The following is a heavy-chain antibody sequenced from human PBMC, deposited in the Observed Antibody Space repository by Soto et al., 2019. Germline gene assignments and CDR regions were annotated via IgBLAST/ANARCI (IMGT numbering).Heavy chain of an antibody. CDR2: ISYDGSTT. CDR3: ARDQSSTVITSPHFDP. V-gene: IGHV3-30-3*01. D-gene: IGHD4-17*01. CDR1: GFTFRRYA. Sequence: GGSLRLSCAASGFTFRRYAMEWVRQVPGKGLEWVAVISYDGSTTFYADSVKGRFTISRDNSNNTLFLQMSNLRREDTAVYYCARDQSSTVITSPHFDPWGQGTQVTVSS. J-gene: IGHJ5*02.